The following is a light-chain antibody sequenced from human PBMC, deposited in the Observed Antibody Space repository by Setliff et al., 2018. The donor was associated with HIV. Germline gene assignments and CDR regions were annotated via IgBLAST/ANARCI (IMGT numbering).Light chain of an antibody. V-gene: IGLV1-40*01. J-gene: IGLJ1*01. Sequence: QSVLTQPPSVSGAPGQRVTISCTGSSSNIGAGYDVHWYQQLPGTAPKLLIYPKSDRPSGVPDRFSGSKSGTSASLAITGLQAEVEADYYCQSYDSSLSGFVCGTGTKVTVL. CDR3: QSYDSSLSGFV. CDR2: PKS. CDR1: SSNIGAGYD.